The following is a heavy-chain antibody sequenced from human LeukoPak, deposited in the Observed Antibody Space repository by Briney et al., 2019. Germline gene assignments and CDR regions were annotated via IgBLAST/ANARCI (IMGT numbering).Heavy chain of an antibody. CDR3: ARGGGIVVVTEGTDAFDI. J-gene: IGHJ3*02. CDR2: INPSGGST. CDR1: GYTFTSYY. Sequence: ASVKVSCKASGYTFTSYYMHWVRQAPGQGLEWMGIINPSGGSTSYAQKFQGRVTMTRDTSTSTVYMELSSLRSEDTAVYCCARGGGIVVVTEGTDAFDIWGQGTMVTVSS. V-gene: IGHV1-46*01. D-gene: IGHD2-21*02.